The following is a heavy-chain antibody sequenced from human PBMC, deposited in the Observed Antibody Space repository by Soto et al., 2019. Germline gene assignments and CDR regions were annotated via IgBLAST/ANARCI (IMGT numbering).Heavy chain of an antibody. CDR1: GYTFTSYY. Sequence: QVQLVQSGAEVKKPGASVKVSCKAYGYTFTSYYMHWVRQAPGQGLEWMGIINPSGSTSYAQKFQGRVTMTRDTSTSTVYMELSSLRSEDTAVYYCARVYCSGGSCYSIDYWGQGTLVTVSS. J-gene: IGHJ4*02. V-gene: IGHV1-46*03. D-gene: IGHD2-15*01. CDR3: ARVYCSGGSCYSIDY. CDR2: INPSGST.